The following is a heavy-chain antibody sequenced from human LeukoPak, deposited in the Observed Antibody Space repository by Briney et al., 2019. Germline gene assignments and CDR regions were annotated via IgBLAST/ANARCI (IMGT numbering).Heavy chain of an antibody. V-gene: IGHV3-7*01. CDR2: IKQDGSEK. CDR1: GFTFSSYW. Sequence: GGSLRLSCAASGFTFSSYWMSWVRQAPGKGLEWVANIKQDGSEKYYVDSVKGRFTISRDNAKNSPYLQMNSLRAEDTAVYYCARDRAFWSGYYRTYYYYYMDVWGKGTTVTVSS. CDR3: ARDRAFWSGYYRTYYYYYMDV. J-gene: IGHJ6*03. D-gene: IGHD3-3*01.